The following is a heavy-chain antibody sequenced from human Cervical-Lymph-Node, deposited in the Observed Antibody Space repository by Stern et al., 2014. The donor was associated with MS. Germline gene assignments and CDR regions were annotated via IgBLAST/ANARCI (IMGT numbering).Heavy chain of an antibody. V-gene: IGHV1-58*02. J-gene: IGHJ6*02. D-gene: IGHD3-10*01. CDR1: GFTFVSSA. CDR2: IVVGSCDT. Sequence: QLVESGPEVKRPGTSVRVSCKASGFTFVSSAMQWVRQARGQRLEWLGFIVVGSCDTRYAQKFHDRVTISRDMSTSTVNMELSSLRSDDTAVYYCAAEGEYIRSGIYHYTGMDVWGQGTTVTVSS. CDR3: AAEGEYIRSGIYHYTGMDV.